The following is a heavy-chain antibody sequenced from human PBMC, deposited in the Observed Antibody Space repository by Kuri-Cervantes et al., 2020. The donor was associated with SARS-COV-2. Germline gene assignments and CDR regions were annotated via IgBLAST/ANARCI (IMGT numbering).Heavy chain of an antibody. D-gene: IGHD2-2*01. CDR2: ISSNGGST. CDR3: ARPRGIVVVPAAMGGAFDI. J-gene: IGHJ3*02. CDR1: GFTFSSYA. V-gene: IGHV3-64D*08. Sequence: GESLKISCSASGFTFSSYAMHWVRQAPGKGLEYVSAISSNGGSTYYADSVKGRFTISRDNSKNTLYLQMSSLRAEDTAVYYCARPRGIVVVPAAMGGAFDIWGQGTMVTVSS.